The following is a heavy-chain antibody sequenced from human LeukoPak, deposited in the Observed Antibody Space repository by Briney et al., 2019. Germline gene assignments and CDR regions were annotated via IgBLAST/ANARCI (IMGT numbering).Heavy chain of an antibody. D-gene: IGHD6-19*01. V-gene: IGHV1-18*01. CDR1: GYTFTSYG. J-gene: IGHJ4*02. CDR3: ARVPSIAVAGIAIDY. Sequence: ASVTVSCKASGYTFTSYGISWVRQAPGQGLEWMGWISAYNGNTNYAQKLQGRVTMTTDTSTSTAYMELRSLRSDDTAVYYCARVPSIAVAGIAIDYWGQGTLVTVSS. CDR2: ISAYNGNT.